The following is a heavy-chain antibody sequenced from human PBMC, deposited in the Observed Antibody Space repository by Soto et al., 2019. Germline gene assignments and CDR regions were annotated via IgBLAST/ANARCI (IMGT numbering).Heavy chain of an antibody. CDR3: VKVWGGYYFDY. V-gene: IGHV3-64D*08. CDR1: GFSFSHYA. Sequence: EVQLVESGGGLVQPGGSLRLSCSASGFSFSHYAMHWVRQAPGKGLEYVSEISSNGGNTYYADSVKGRFTISRDNSKNTLYLQMSSLRAEDTAVYYCVKVWGGYYFDYWGQGTLDTVSS. D-gene: IGHD7-27*01. J-gene: IGHJ4*02. CDR2: ISSNGGNT.